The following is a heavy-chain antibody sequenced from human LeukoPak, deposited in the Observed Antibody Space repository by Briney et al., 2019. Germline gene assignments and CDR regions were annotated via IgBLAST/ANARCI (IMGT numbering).Heavy chain of an antibody. CDR2: IWYSGKNK. Sequence: PGRSLRLSCAACGFTFSTYAMHGVRHAPGRGLEWVSIIWYSGKNKHYADPVKGLFTISRDNSKNTLDLQMNSLRADDTAVYYCVRDPSNSGWAFDYWGEGTLVTVSS. D-gene: IGHD6-19*01. CDR1: GFTFSTYA. J-gene: IGHJ4*02. V-gene: IGHV3-33*01. CDR3: VRDPSNSGWAFDY.